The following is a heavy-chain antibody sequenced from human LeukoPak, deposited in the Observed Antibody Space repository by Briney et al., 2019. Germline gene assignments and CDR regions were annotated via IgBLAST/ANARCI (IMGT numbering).Heavy chain of an antibody. V-gene: IGHV4-59*01. CDR3: ASRVAVPAASDDAFDI. J-gene: IGHJ3*02. D-gene: IGHD2-2*01. CDR2: IYYSGST. Sequence: SETLSLTCTVSGGSISSYYWSWIRQPPGKGLEWIGYIYYSGSTNYNPSLKSRVTISVDTSKNQFSLKLSSVTAADTAVYYCASRVAVPAASDDAFDIWGQGTMVTVSS. CDR1: GGSISSYY.